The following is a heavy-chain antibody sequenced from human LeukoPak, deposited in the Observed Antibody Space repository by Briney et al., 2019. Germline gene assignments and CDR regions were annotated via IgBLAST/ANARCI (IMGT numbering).Heavy chain of an antibody. CDR2: ISAYNGNT. CDR1: GGTFSSYA. D-gene: IGHD1-26*01. V-gene: IGHV1-18*01. J-gene: IGHJ3*02. Sequence: ASVKVSCKASGGTFSSYAISWVRQAPGQGLEWMGWISAYNGNTNYAQKLQGRVTMTTDTSTSTAYMELRSLRSDDTAVYYCARGPIVGAPYESDDAFDIWGQGTMVTVSS. CDR3: ARGPIVGAPYESDDAFDI.